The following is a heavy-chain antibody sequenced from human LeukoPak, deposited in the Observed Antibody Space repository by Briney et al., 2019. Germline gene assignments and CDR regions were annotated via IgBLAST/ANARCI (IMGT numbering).Heavy chain of an antibody. D-gene: IGHD5-24*01. CDR3: ARDGYNSGGDFDY. CDR1: GFTFSDYY. Sequence: GGSLRLPCAASGFTFSDYYMSWIRQAPGKGLGLDSDISSSGSTIYYEDSVNGRFTNSRDTAKKPLCMQMNSLRGEHTAVYYCARDGYNSGGDFDYWGQGALVTVSS. J-gene: IGHJ4*02. V-gene: IGHV3-11*04. CDR2: ISSSGSTI.